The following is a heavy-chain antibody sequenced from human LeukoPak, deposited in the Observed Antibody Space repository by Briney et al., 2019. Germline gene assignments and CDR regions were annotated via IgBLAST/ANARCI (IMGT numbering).Heavy chain of an antibody. CDR1: GGSVSSSSYY. CDR2: LHYSGST. Sequence: SETLSLTCTVSGGSVSSSSYYWSWIRQPPGKGLEWIGWLHYSGSTNYNPSLKSRVTISVDTSKNQFSLKLSSVTAADTAVYYCARHGVDYFGSGSFPTPFDYWGQGTLVTVSS. J-gene: IGHJ4*02. V-gene: IGHV4-61*01. CDR3: ARHGVDYFGSGSFPTPFDY. D-gene: IGHD3-10*01.